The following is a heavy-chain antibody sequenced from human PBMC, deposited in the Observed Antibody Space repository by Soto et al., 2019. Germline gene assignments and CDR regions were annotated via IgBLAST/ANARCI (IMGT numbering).Heavy chain of an antibody. V-gene: IGHV3-21*01. CDR1: GFTFSTYT. CDR2: ISSSSGYI. D-gene: IGHD2-15*01. Sequence: GGSLRLSCAASGFTFSTYTMNWVRQAPGKGLEWVSSISSSSGYIYYADSVRGRFTISRDNAKNSLYLQMNSLRAEDTAVYYCARGKIGFCSGGSCYSDAFDIWGQGTMVTVS. J-gene: IGHJ3*02. CDR3: ARGKIGFCSGGSCYSDAFDI.